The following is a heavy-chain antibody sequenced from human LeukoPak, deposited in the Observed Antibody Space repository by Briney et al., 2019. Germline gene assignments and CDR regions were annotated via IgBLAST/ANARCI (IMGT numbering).Heavy chain of an antibody. D-gene: IGHD5-24*01. CDR1: GGFINSYY. J-gene: IGHJ4*02. CDR2: IYNTETT. CDR3: VMQRDGYNWGFDY. V-gene: IGHV4-59*01. Sequence: SETLSLTCTVSGGFINSYYWSWIRQPPGKGLEWIGYIYNTETTNYNPSLESRVTISVYTSGNQFSLKLSSVTAADTAVYYCVMQRDGYNWGFDYWGQGTLVTVSS.